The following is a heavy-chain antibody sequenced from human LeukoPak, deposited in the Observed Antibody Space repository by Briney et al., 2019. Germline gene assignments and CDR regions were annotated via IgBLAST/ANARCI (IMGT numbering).Heavy chain of an antibody. D-gene: IGHD4-17*01. CDR3: ARDLDGDYGAFAMDV. J-gene: IGHJ6*04. Sequence: GGSLRLSCAASGFTVSSNYMSWVRQAPGKGLEWVSVICSGGSTYYADSVKGRFTISRDNSKNTLYLQMNSLRAEDTAVYYCARDLDGDYGAFAMDVWGKGTTVTVSS. CDR1: GFTVSSNY. CDR2: ICSGGST. V-gene: IGHV3-66*02.